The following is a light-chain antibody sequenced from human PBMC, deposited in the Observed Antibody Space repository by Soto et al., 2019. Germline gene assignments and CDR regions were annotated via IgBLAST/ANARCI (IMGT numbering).Light chain of an antibody. CDR2: KAS. Sequence: DIQMTQSPSTLSGSVGDRVTITCRASQTISSWLAWYQQKPGKAPKVLIYKASTLKSGVPSRLSGSGSGTEFTLTISSLQPDDFATYYCQHYNSYSEAFGQGTKVDIK. J-gene: IGKJ1*01. V-gene: IGKV1-5*03. CDR1: QTISSW. CDR3: QHYNSYSEA.